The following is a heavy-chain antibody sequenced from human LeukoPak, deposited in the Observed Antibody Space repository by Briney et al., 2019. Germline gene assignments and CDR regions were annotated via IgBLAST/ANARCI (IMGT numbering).Heavy chain of an antibody. CDR3: ARIPSASSGPRGGY. Sequence: SETLSLTCTVSGGSISSSSYYWGWIRQPPGKGLEWIGSIYYSGSTYYNPSLKSRVTISVDTSKNQFSLKLSSVTAADTAVYYCARIPSASSGPRGGYWGQRTLVTVSS. CDR1: GGSISSSSYY. CDR2: IYYSGST. D-gene: IGHD3-22*01. J-gene: IGHJ4*02. V-gene: IGHV4-39*07.